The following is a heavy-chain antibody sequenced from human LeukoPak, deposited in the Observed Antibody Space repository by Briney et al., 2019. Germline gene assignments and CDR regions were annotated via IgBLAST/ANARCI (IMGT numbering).Heavy chain of an antibody. D-gene: IGHD3-10*01. Sequence: SETLSLTCTVSGYSISSGYYWGWIRQPPGKGLEWIGSIYHSGSTYYNPSLKSRVTISVDTSKNQFSLKLSSVTAADTAVYYCARDPAYYYGSGSYLARDYWGQGTLVTASS. V-gene: IGHV4-38-2*02. CDR3: ARDPAYYYGSGSYLARDY. CDR2: IYHSGST. CDR1: GYSISSGYY. J-gene: IGHJ4*02.